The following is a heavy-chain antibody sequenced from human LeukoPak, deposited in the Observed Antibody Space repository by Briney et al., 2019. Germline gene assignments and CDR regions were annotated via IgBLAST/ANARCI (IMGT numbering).Heavy chain of an antibody. CDR3: ARGYSYVPDAFDI. V-gene: IGHV4-34*01. CDR2: INHSGST. J-gene: IGHJ3*02. CDR1: GGSFSGYY. Sequence: SETLSLTCAVYGGSFSGYYWSWIRQPPGKGLEWIGEINHSGSTNYNPSLKSRVTISVDTSKNQFSLKLSSVTAADTAVYYCARGYSYVPDAFDIWGQGTMVTVSS. D-gene: IGHD5-18*01.